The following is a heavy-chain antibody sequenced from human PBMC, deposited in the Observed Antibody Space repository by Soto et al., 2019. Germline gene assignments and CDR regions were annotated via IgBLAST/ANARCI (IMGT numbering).Heavy chain of an antibody. CDR1: GGTFSSYA. J-gene: IGHJ5*02. D-gene: IGHD3-3*01. CDR2: IIPIFGTA. V-gene: IGHV1-69*01. Sequence: QVQLVQSGAEVKKPGSSVKVSCKASGGTFSSYAISWVRQAPGQGLEWMGGIIPIFGTANYAQKFQGRVTITADESTSTAYMELSSLRSEDTAVYYCARDLTRITIFGVATYNWFDPWGQGPWSPSPQ. CDR3: ARDLTRITIFGVATYNWFDP.